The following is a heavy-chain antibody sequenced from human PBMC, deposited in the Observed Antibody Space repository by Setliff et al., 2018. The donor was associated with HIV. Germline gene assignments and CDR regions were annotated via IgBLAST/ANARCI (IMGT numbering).Heavy chain of an antibody. J-gene: IGHJ4*01. Sequence: PSETLSLTCAVYGGSFSTYYWSWIRQPPGKRLEWLGEVNHSGGTNYNPSLKRRLIISSDASKNQFSLRLKSVTAADTAVYFCARRILRSAFDFWGHGTLVTVSS. CDR2: VNHSGGT. CDR3: ARRILRSAFDF. CDR1: GGSFSTYY. D-gene: IGHD2-15*01. V-gene: IGHV4-34*01.